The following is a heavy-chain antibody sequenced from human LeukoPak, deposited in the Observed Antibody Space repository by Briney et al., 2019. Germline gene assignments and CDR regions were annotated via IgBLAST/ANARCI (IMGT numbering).Heavy chain of an antibody. CDR2: IYYSGST. Sequence: PSETLSLTCTVSGGSISSSSYYWGWIRQPPGKGLEWMGSIYYSGSTYYNPSLKSRVTISVDTSKNQFSLKLSSVTAADTAVYYCARHDYDYVWGSYRRDAFDIWGQGTMVTVSS. V-gene: IGHV4-39*01. J-gene: IGHJ3*02. CDR3: ARHDYDYVWGSYRRDAFDI. D-gene: IGHD3-16*02. CDR1: GGSISSSSYY.